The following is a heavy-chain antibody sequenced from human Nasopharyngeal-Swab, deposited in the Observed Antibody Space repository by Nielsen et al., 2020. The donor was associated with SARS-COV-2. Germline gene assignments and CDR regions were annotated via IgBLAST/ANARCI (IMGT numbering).Heavy chain of an antibody. CDR3: ARIGYSSSSTDY. J-gene: IGHJ4*02. D-gene: IGHD6-6*01. CDR1: GFTFTNYW. V-gene: IGHV3-7*01. CDR2: INQDESVK. Sequence: EGSLRLSCAASGFTFTNYWMSWFRQAPGKGLEWVANINQDESVKYYVDSVEGRFTVSRDNAKDSLYLQMNSLRIEDTAVYFCARIGYSSSSTDYWGQGTLVTVSS.